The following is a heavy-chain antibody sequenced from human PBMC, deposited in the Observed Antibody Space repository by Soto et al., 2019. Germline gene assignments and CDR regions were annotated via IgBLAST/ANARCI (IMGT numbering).Heavy chain of an antibody. Sequence: QVQLVESGGGVVQPGRSLRLSCAASGFTFSSYGMHWVRQAPGKGLEWVAVIWYDGSNKYYADSVKGRFTISRDNSKNTLYLQMNSLRAEDTAVYYCASSDLVAIPQRDAFDIWGQGTMVTVSS. D-gene: IGHD2-21*01. J-gene: IGHJ3*02. CDR3: ASSDLVAIPQRDAFDI. CDR1: GFTFSSYG. V-gene: IGHV3-33*01. CDR2: IWYDGSNK.